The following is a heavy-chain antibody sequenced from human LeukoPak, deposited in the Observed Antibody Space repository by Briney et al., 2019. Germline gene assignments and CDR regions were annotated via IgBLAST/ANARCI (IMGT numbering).Heavy chain of an antibody. Sequence: SVKVSCKASGGTFSSYAISWVRQAPGQGLEWMGGIIPIFGTANYAQKFQGRVTITADESTSTAYMELSSLRSEDTAVYYCARDLYYYDSSGYPGYWGQGTLVTVSS. V-gene: IGHV1-69*13. CDR1: GGTFSSYA. CDR3: ARDLYYYDSSGYPGY. J-gene: IGHJ4*02. CDR2: IIPIFGTA. D-gene: IGHD3-22*01.